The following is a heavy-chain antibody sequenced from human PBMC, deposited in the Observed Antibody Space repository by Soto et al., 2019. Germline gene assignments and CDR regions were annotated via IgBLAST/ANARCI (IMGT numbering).Heavy chain of an antibody. CDR1: GYTFTNYY. J-gene: IGHJ4*02. CDR3: TRGEGVVVVVAAPPKRNDY. D-gene: IGHD2-15*01. CDR2: INPSGGRT. Sequence: QVQLVQSGAEVKKPGASVKVSCKASGYTFTNYYIRWVRQAPGQGLEWMGIINPSGGRTRYAQKFQGRVTMTRDTSTSIFYMELSSLRSEDTAVYYCTRGEGVVVVVAAPPKRNDYWGQGTQVTVSS. V-gene: IGHV1-46*03.